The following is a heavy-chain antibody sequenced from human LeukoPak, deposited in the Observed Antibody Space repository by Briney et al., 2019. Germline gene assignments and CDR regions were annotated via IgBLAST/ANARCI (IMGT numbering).Heavy chain of an antibody. CDR3: ARDHGQWIYWTDGMDV. V-gene: IGHV3-33*01. J-gene: IGHJ6*02. CDR1: GFTLSSYG. CDR2: IWYDGSNE. D-gene: IGHD5-12*01. Sequence: GRSLRLSCAASGFTLSSYGMHWVRQAPGKGLEWVAVIWYDGSNEYYVEPVKGRFTIPRDNSKNMLYLQMNSLRAEDTAVYYCARDHGQWIYWTDGMDVWGQGTTVTVCS.